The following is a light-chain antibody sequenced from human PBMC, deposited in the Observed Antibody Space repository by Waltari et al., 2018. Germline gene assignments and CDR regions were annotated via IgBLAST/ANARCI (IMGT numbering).Light chain of an antibody. CDR3: QQYDKLT. Sequence: IQMTQSPCFLSASVGDRVTITCQASQDIISYLNCYQQKPGKAPNLLIYDAINFEIGVPSRFSGSGSGTDFTFTISTLQPEDIATYYCQQYDKLTFGGGTKVEIK. CDR1: QDIISY. J-gene: IGKJ4*01. V-gene: IGKV1-33*01. CDR2: DAI.